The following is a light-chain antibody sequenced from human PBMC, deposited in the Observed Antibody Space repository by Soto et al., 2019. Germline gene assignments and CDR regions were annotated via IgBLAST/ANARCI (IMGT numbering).Light chain of an antibody. Sequence: QSALTQPASVSGSPGQSITISCTGTSSDVGGYNYVSWYQQHPGKAPKLMIYDVSNRPSGVSNRFSGSKSGNTASLTISGLPAEDEADYYCSSYTSSSPPYVFGTGTKLTAL. J-gene: IGLJ1*01. V-gene: IGLV2-14*01. CDR2: DVS. CDR1: SSDVGGYNY. CDR3: SSYTSSSPPYV.